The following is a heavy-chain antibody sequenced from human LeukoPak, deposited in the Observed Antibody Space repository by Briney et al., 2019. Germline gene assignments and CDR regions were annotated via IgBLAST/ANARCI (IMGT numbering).Heavy chain of an antibody. Sequence: GGSLRLSCAASGFTFSSYAMHWVRQAPGKGLEWVAVISYDGSNKYYADSVKDRFTISRDNSKNTLYLQMNSLRAEDTAVYYCARDRSKIFGVAHSGFDYWGQGTLVTVSS. CDR3: ARDRSKIFGVAHSGFDY. J-gene: IGHJ4*02. V-gene: IGHV3-30-3*01. CDR2: ISYDGSNK. D-gene: IGHD3-3*01. CDR1: GFTFSSYA.